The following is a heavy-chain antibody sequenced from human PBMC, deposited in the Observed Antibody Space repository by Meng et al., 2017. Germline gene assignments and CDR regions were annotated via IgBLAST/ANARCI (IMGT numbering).Heavy chain of an antibody. J-gene: IGHJ4*02. Sequence: ASVKVSCKASGYTFTSYTMHWVRQAPGQRLEWMGWINTGNGDTEYSQNFQGRVTITRDTSASTAYMELNSLRSEDTAVYYCARDFPAYCSGGCCFYCPDYWGQGTLVTVSS. CDR2: INTGNGDT. D-gene: IGHD2-15*01. V-gene: IGHV1-3*04. CDR3: ARDFPAYCSGGCCFYCPDY. CDR1: GYTFTSYT.